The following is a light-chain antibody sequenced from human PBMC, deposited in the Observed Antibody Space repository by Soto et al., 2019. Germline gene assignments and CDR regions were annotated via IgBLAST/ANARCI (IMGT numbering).Light chain of an antibody. Sequence: QSVLTQPASVSGSPGQSITISCTGTSSDVGGYNYVSWYQQLPGKAPKVLIYEVDNRPSGVSNRFSGSKSGNTASLTISGLQAEDEADYYCSSYTSSSPYVFGSGTKVTVL. J-gene: IGLJ1*01. CDR1: SSDVGGYNY. CDR3: SSYTSSSPYV. CDR2: EVD. V-gene: IGLV2-14*01.